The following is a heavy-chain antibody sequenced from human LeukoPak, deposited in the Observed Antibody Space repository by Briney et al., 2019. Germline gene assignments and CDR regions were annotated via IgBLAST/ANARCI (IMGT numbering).Heavy chain of an antibody. CDR3: ARRAGIYSHPYDY. CDR2: ISDNGGST. Sequence: GGSLRLSCAASGFTFSSYGMSWVRQAPGKGLEWVSTISDNGGSTPYSDSVKGRFSISRDSSKNTLYLQMNSLRAEDTAVYYCARRAGIYSHPYDYWGQGTLVTVSS. J-gene: IGHJ4*02. CDR1: GFTFSSYG. V-gene: IGHV3-23*01. D-gene: IGHD1-14*01.